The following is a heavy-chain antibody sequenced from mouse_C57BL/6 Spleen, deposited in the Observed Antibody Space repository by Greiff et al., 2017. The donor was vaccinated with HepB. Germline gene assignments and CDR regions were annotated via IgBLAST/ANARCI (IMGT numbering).Heavy chain of an antibody. D-gene: IGHD3-2*02. Sequence: QVQLQQSGAELVKPGASVKLSCKASGYTFTSYWMHWVKQRPGRGLEWIGRIDPNSGGTKYNEKFKSKATLTVDKPSSTAYMQLSSLTSEDSAVYYCARSETAQATWGFAYWGQGTLVTVSA. CDR2: IDPNSGGT. CDR1: GYTFTSYW. J-gene: IGHJ3*01. CDR3: ARSETAQATWGFAY. V-gene: IGHV1-72*01.